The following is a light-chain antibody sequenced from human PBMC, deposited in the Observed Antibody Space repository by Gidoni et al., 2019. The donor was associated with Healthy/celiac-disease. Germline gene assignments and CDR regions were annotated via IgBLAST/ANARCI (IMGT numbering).Light chain of an antibody. Sequence: QSALTQPRSVSGSPGQSVTISCTGTSSDVGGYNYVSWYQQHPGKAPKFMIYDVSKRPSGVPDRFSGSKTGNTASLTIYGLQAEDEADYYCCSYAGSYTYVFGTGTKVTVL. CDR1: SSDVGGYNY. V-gene: IGLV2-11*01. CDR2: DVS. CDR3: CSYAGSYTYV. J-gene: IGLJ1*01.